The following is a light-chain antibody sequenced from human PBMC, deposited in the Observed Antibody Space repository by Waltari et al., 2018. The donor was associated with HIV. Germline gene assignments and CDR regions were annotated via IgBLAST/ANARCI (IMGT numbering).Light chain of an antibody. CDR2: EVS. CDR1: SSDVGGHKY. J-gene: IGLJ2*01. V-gene: IGLV2-8*01. Sequence: QSALTQPPSASGSPGQSVTISCTGTSSDVGGHKYVSWYQQHPGKAPKLIIYEVSKRPSGVPVRFSGSKSGNTASLTVSGLQADDEADFYCSSYAGSTVIFGGGTKLTVL. CDR3: SSYAGSTVI.